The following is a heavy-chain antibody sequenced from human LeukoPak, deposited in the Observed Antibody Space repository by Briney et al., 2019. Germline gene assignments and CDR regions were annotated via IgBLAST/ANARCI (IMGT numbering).Heavy chain of an antibody. V-gene: IGHV3-53*01. CDR2: IYTDDAT. Sequence: GGSLRLSCAASGFTFSSYSMNWVRQAPGKGLEWVSVIYTDDATYYADSVKGRFTISRDHSKNTLYLQMNSLRDEDTAVYYCAIGSSSSAPDYWGQGTLVTVSS. CDR1: GFTFSSYS. CDR3: AIGSSSSAPDY. D-gene: IGHD6-6*01. J-gene: IGHJ4*02.